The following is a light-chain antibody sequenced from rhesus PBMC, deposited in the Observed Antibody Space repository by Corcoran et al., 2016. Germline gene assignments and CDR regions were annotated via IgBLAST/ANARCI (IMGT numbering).Light chain of an antibody. CDR3: CSYTTSSTFV. Sequence: QSAPTQPPSVSGSPGQSVTISCTGTSSDVGGYNYVSWYQQHPGKAPKLMIYEVSKRPSGVSDRFSGSKSGNTASLSISGLQAEDGADYYCCSYTTSSTFVFGSGTKLTVL. CDR1: SSDVGGYNY. J-gene: IGLJ6*01. CDR2: EVS. V-gene: IGLV2S7*01.